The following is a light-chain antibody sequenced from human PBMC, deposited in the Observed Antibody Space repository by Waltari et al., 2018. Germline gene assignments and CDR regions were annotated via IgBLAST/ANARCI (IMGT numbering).Light chain of an antibody. CDR2: DVT. V-gene: IGLV2-11*01. CDR1: SSDGGGYDY. J-gene: IGLJ2*01. CDR3: CSYAGSYTHVV. Sequence: QSALTQPRSVSGSPGQSVTISCTGTSSDGGGYDYVSWYQHHPGKAPKLMICDVTKRPSGVPDRFSGSKSGNTASLTISGLQAEDEADYYCCSYAGSYTHVVFGGGTKLTVL.